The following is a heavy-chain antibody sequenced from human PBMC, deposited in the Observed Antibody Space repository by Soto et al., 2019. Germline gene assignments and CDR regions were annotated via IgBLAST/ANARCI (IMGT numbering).Heavy chain of an antibody. D-gene: IGHD1-26*01. CDR3: GRDGVGATTYFGYFDY. CDR1: GFSFDGYG. CDR2: IRYDGSNE. J-gene: IGHJ4*02. V-gene: IGHV3-33*01. Sequence: QVQLVESGGGVVQPGRSLRLSCAASGFSFDGYGMHWVRQAPGKGLEWVAVIRYDGSNEYYADSAKGRFTISRDNSKNTLYLQMNSLRAEDTAVYYCGRDGVGATTYFGYFDYWGQGTLVTVSS.